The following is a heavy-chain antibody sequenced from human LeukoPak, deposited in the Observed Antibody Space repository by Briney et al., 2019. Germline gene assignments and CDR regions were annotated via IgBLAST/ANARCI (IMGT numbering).Heavy chain of an antibody. J-gene: IGHJ6*03. CDR2: ISTSSSYI. CDR1: GFTFSSYC. V-gene: IGHV3-21*04. D-gene: IGHD3-10*01. Sequence: GGSLRLSCAGSGFTFSSYCMNWVRQAPGKGLEWVSFISTSSSYIHYADSVKGRFTISRDNAKNSLYLQMNSLRAEDTALYYCARNSGAGYYFYMDVWGKGTAVTVSS. CDR3: ARNSGAGYYFYMDV.